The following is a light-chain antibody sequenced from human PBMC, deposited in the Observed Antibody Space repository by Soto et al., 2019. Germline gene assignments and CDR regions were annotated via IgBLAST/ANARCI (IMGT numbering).Light chain of an antibody. J-gene: IGLJ2*01. CDR3: CSYAGSRTYVV. CDR2: EVS. CDR1: SSDVGSYNL. Sequence: QSALTQPGSVSGSPGQTITISGTGTSSDVGSYNLVSWYQQHPGKAPKLMIYEVSKRPSGVSNRFSGSKSGNTASLTISGLQAEDQADYYCCSYAGSRTYVVFGGGTKLTVL. V-gene: IGLV2-23*02.